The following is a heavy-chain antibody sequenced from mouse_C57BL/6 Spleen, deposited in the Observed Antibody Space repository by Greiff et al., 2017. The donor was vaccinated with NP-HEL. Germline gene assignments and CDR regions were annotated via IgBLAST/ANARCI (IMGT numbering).Heavy chain of an antibody. Sequence: EVQRVESGPGLVKPSQSLSLTCSVTGYSITSGYYWYWIRPFPGNKLEWMGYISYDGSNNYNPSLKNRISLTRDTSKNQFFLKLNSVTTEDTATYYCARDDYNYYFDYWGQGTTLTVSS. J-gene: IGHJ2*01. CDR2: ISYDGSN. D-gene: IGHD2-4*01. V-gene: IGHV3-6*01. CDR3: ARDDYNYYFDY. CDR1: GYSITSGYY.